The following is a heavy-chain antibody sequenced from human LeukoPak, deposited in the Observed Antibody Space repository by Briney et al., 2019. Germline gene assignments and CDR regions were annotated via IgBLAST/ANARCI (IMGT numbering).Heavy chain of an antibody. D-gene: IGHD5-12*01. CDR3: AREGGYSGYDFQYGMDV. J-gene: IGHJ6*02. CDR1: GYTFTSYG. V-gene: IGHV1-18*01. CDR2: ISAYNGNT. Sequence: ASVKVSCKASGYTFTSYGIGWVRQAPGQGLEWMGWISAYNGNTNYAQKLQGRVTMTTDTSTSTAYMELRSLRSDDTAVYYCAREGGYSGYDFQYGMDVWGQGTTVTVSS.